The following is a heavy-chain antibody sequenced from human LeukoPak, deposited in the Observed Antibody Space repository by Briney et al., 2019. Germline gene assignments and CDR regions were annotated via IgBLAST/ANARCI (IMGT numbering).Heavy chain of an antibody. D-gene: IGHD3-3*01. CDR1: GGYISSSSYY. CDR3: AREQTSYYDFWSGLTNYYYYYYMDV. V-gene: IGHV4-39*07. CDR2: IYHSGST. J-gene: IGHJ6*03. Sequence: SETLSLTCTVSGGYISSSSYYWGWIRQPPGKGLEWIGSIYHSGSTYYNPPLKSRVTISVDTSKNQFSLKLSSVTAADTAVYYCAREQTSYYDFWSGLTNYYYYYYMDVWGKGTTVTVSS.